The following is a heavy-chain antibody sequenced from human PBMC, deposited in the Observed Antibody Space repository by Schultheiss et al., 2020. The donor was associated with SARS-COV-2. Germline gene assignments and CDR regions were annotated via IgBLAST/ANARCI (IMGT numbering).Heavy chain of an antibody. D-gene: IGHD2-2*01. CDR3: AREVVYQLLSFYYYMDV. CDR1: GGSFSGYY. V-gene: IGHV4-34*01. J-gene: IGHJ6*03. CDR2: INHSGST. Sequence: SETLSLTCAVYGGSFSGYYWSWIRQPPGKGLEWIGEINHSGSTNYNPSLKSRVTISVDTSKNQFSLKLSSVTAADTAVYYCAREVVYQLLSFYYYMDVWGKGTTVTVSS.